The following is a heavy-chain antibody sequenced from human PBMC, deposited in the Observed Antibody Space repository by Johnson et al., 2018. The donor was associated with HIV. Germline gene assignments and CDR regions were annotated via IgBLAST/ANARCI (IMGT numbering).Heavy chain of an antibody. CDR1: GFTFSSYG. CDR2: ISYDGSNK. J-gene: IGHJ3*02. D-gene: IGHD5-12*01. CDR3: AKDGYSGYDDAFDI. Sequence: QVQLVESGGGVVQPGRSLRLSCAASGFTFSSYGMHWVRQAPGKGLEWVAVISYDGSNKYYADSVKGRLTISRDNSKNTLYLQMNSMRAEDTAVYYCAKDGYSGYDDAFDIWGQGTMVTVSS. V-gene: IGHV3-30*18.